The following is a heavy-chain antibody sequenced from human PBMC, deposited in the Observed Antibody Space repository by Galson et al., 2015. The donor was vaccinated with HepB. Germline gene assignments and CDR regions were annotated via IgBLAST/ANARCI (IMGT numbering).Heavy chain of an antibody. V-gene: IGHV3-9*01. J-gene: IGHJ4*02. D-gene: IGHD6-13*01. CDR1: GFTFGDYA. Sequence: SLRLSCATSGFTFGDYAMHWVRQAPGKGLEWVSGISWNSGHSAYLDSVKGRFTISRDNAKNSLYLQLNSLTSEDTALYFCVKDVDPFPGVAAAGWFENRGQGTPVTVSS. CDR2: ISWNSGHS. CDR3: VKDVDPFPGVAAAGWFEN.